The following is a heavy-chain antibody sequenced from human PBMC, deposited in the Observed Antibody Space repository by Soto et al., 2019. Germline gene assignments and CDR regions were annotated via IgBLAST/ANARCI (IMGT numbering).Heavy chain of an antibody. Sequence: ASVKVSSKASGYTFTVYYMHWVRQAPGQGLEWMGWSNPDSGGTNYAQKFQGWVTMTRDTSISTAYMALSRLRSYDTAVYYCARDCGYVDYYFYXWGQVTLVTLSX. CDR3: ARDCGYVDYYFYX. CDR2: SNPDSGGT. D-gene: IGHD5-12*01. J-gene: IGHJ4*02. CDR1: GYTFTVYY. V-gene: IGHV1-2*04.